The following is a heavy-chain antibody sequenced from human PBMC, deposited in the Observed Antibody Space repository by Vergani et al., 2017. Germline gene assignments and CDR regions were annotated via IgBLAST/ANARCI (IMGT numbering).Heavy chain of an antibody. CDR3: ARDPPDYSNYVWWFDP. V-gene: IGHV1-18*01. Sequence: QVQLVQSGAEVKKPGASVKVSWKASGYTFTSYGISWVRQAPGQGLEWMGWISAYNGNTNYAPKLQGRVTMTTDTSTSTAYMELKSLRSDDTAVYYCARDPPDYSNYVWWFDPWGQGTLVTVSS. J-gene: IGHJ5*02. CDR2: ISAYNGNT. CDR1: GYTFTSYG. D-gene: IGHD4-11*01.